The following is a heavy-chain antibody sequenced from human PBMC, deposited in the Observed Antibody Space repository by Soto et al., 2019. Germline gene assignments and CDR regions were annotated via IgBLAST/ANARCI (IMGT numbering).Heavy chain of an antibody. J-gene: IGHJ3*02. V-gene: IGHV4-59*01. CDR1: GGSISSYY. CDR2: IYYSGST. CDR3: ARDFWSGYWVHAFDI. D-gene: IGHD3-3*01. Sequence: SETLSLTCTVSGGSISSYYWSWIRQPPGKGLEWIGYIYYSGSTNYNPSLKSRVTISVDTSKNQFSLKLSSVTAADTAVYYCARDFWSGYWVHAFDIWGQGTMVTVSS.